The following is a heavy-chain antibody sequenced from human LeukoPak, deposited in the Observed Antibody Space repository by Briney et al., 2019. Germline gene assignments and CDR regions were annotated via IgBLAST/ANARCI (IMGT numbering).Heavy chain of an antibody. V-gene: IGHV3-48*01. CDR1: GFIFSNST. CDR3: ASSSGDY. CDR2: IGSGSSHI. Sequence: GGPLRLSCAASGFIFSNSTMIWVRQAPGKGLEWVSFIGSGSSHIHYADSVKGRFTISRDNAKNSLYLQMNSLRAEDTAVYYCASSSGDYWGQGTLVTVSS. J-gene: IGHJ4*02. D-gene: IGHD6-6*01.